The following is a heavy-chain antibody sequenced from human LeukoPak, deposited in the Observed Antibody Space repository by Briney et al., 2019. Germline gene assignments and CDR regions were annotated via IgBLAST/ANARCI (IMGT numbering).Heavy chain of an antibody. CDR3: ARYSSSWSGYAFDI. D-gene: IGHD6-13*01. Sequence: GGSLRLSCAASGFTFSSYWMSWVRQAPGKGLEWVANIKQDGSEKYYVDSVKGRFTISRDNAKNSLYLQMNSLRAEDTAVYYCARYSSSWSGYAFDIWGQGTMVTVSS. J-gene: IGHJ3*02. CDR1: GFTFSSYW. CDR2: IKQDGSEK. V-gene: IGHV3-7*01.